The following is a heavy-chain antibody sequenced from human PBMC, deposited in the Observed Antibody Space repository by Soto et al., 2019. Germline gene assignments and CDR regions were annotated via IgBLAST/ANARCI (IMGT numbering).Heavy chain of an antibody. CDR3: SGEVATDY. CDR2: ISYDGSVK. J-gene: IGHJ4*02. V-gene: IGHV3-30*03. CDR1: GFTFSRNG. D-gene: IGHD2-15*01. Sequence: QVPLVESGGGVVQPGRSLRLSCAASGFTFSRNGMHWVRQAPGKGLEWVAVISYDGSVKYYADSVKGRFTISRDNSKNTLYLQMNSLRAEDTAMYYCSGEVATDYWGQGTLVTVSS.